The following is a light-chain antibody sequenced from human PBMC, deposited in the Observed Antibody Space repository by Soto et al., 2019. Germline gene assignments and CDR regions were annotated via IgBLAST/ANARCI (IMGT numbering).Light chain of an antibody. V-gene: IGKV1D-12*01. CDR2: AAS. CDR1: QDISGW. Sequence: DIQMTQSPSSVSASVGDRVTITCRASQDISGWLAWFQQKPGKAPNLLIYAASILQSGVPSRFSGSGSGTDFTLTITYRQPEDFATYYCQQANSFPWPFGQGTKVEL. CDR3: QQANSFPWP. J-gene: IGKJ1*01.